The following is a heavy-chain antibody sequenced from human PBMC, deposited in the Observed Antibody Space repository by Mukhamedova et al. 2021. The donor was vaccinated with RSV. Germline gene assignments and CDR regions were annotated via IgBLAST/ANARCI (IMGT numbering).Heavy chain of an antibody. J-gene: IGHJ4*02. CDR3: ARAPQLGILYY. Sequence: VCQSPGKGLVWVSRINSDESITTYADSVKGRFTISRDNAKNTLYLQMHSLTAEDPAVFFCARAPQLGILYYWGQGTLVTVSS. V-gene: IGHV3-74*01. D-gene: IGHD7-27*01. CDR2: INSDESIT.